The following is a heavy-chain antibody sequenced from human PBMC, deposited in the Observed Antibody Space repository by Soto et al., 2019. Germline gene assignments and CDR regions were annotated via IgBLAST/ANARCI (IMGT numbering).Heavy chain of an antibody. Sequence: QVQLQESGPGLVKPSQTLSLTCIVSGGSISSGGYYWSWIRQPPGKGLEWIGYIFYSWSTSYNPSLKSRITISEDTSKNQFSLKLSSVTAADAAVYYCARNRVTQSDYWGQGTLVTVSS. CDR3: ARNRVTQSDY. V-gene: IGHV4-30-4*01. J-gene: IGHJ4*02. CDR2: IFYSWST. CDR1: GGSISSGGYY. D-gene: IGHD2-21*02.